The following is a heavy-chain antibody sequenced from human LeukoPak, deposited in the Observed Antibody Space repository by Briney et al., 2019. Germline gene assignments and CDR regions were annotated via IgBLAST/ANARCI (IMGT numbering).Heavy chain of an antibody. V-gene: IGHV5-51*01. CDR1: GYSFTSYW. CDR2: IYPGDSDT. Sequence: GESLKISCKGFGYSFTSYWIGWVRQMPGKGLEWMGIIYPGDSDTKYSPSFQGQVTISADKSISTAYLQWNSLKASDIAMYYCARGTLRGVISNAFDIWGQGTMVTVSS. CDR3: ARGTLRGVISNAFDI. D-gene: IGHD3-10*01. J-gene: IGHJ3*02.